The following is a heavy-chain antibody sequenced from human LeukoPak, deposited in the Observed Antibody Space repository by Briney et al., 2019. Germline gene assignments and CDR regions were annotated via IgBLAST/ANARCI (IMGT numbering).Heavy chain of an antibody. D-gene: IGHD4-17*01. Sequence: GESLKISCEASGYNFPTQWIGWVRQKPGKGLEWMGIIYPGDSDTLYNPSFVGQVTISADTSISTAYLQWSSLKASDTAMYYCARPSDYGDYAAFDIWGQGTMVTVSS. J-gene: IGHJ3*02. CDR3: ARPSDYGDYAAFDI. V-gene: IGHV5-51*01. CDR2: IYPGDSDT. CDR1: GYNFPTQW.